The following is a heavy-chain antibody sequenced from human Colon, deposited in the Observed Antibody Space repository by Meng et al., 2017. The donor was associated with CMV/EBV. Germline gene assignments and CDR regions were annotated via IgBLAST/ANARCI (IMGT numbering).Heavy chain of an antibody. CDR1: GSISSYY. D-gene: IGHD2-2*02. Sequence: GSISSYYWSWIRQPPGKGLEWIGYISYSGSTNYNPSLKSRVTISVDTSKNQFSLKLSSVTAADTTVYYCARALGYCSSTSCYTRFDYWGQGTLVTVSS. J-gene: IGHJ4*02. CDR2: ISYSGST. V-gene: IGHV4-59*01. CDR3: ARALGYCSSTSCYTRFDY.